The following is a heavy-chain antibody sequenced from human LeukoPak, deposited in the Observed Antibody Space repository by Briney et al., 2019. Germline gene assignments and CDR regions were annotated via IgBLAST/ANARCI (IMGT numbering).Heavy chain of an antibody. J-gene: IGHJ4*02. V-gene: IGHV3-7*01. Sequence: GGSLRLSCAASGFTFSNFWMHWVRQAPGKGLEWVGNINLDGSDKYYGDSVKGRFTISRDNAKNSLYLQMNSLRAEDTAVYYCARDTRYFDYWGQGNMVTVSS. CDR1: GFTFSNFW. CDR3: ARDTRYFDY. CDR2: INLDGSDK.